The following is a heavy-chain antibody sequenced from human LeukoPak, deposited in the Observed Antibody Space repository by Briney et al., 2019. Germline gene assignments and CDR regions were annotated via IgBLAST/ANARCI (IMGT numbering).Heavy chain of an antibody. CDR1: GFSLSTSGVG. Sequence: SGPTLVNPTQTLTLTCTFSGFSLSTSGVGVGWIRQPPGKALEWLALIYWNDDKRYSPSLKSRLTITKDTSKNQVVLTMTNMDPVDTATYYCAHSPDIAVADTPHFDYWGQGTLVTVSS. CDR3: AHSPDIAVADTPHFDY. J-gene: IGHJ4*02. V-gene: IGHV2-5*01. D-gene: IGHD6-19*01. CDR2: IYWNDDK.